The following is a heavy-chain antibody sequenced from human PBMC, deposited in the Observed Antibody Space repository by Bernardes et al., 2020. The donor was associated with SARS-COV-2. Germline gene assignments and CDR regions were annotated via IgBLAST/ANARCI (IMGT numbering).Heavy chain of an antibody. CDR1: GFSLSSYA. D-gene: IGHD4-17*01. CDR2: RSISGFNS. J-gene: IGHJ4*02. Sequence: GGSLRLSCAASGFSLSSYAMTWVRQAPGKGLEWISYRSISGFNSDYADSVKGRFTVSRDNAKNSLYLEMNSLRAEDSGIYYCARGHGCDYWGQGTLVTVSS. V-gene: IGHV3-48*03. CDR3: ARGHGCDY.